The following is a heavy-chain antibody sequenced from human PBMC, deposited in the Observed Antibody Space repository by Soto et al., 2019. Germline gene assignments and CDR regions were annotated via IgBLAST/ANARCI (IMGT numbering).Heavy chain of an antibody. CDR2: INYRGTT. D-gene: IGHD2-15*01. Sequence: QVQLQESGPGLVKPSQTLSLTCTVSGGSILDGQTYLYWIRQHPERGLEWMGYINYRGTTNYSPALKRRILISIDTSKNQVSLRLTSVTAADTAVYYCARDAPGVAPYWGQGTLVTVSS. J-gene: IGHJ4*02. CDR3: ARDAPGVAPY. V-gene: IGHV4-31*03. CDR1: GGSILDGQTY.